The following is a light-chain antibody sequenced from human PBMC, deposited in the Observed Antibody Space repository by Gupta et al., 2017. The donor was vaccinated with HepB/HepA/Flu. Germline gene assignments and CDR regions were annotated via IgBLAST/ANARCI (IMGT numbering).Light chain of an antibody. J-gene: IGLJ2*01. V-gene: IGLV2-23*02. CDR2: DIS. CDR1: SIDFGSYDL. CDR3: CSYAGSTTHVV. Sequence: QSALTQLSSESGSPGQSITISCNQTSIDFGSYDLVYWYQQHPGKAPKLMIYDISQRPSGVSNRFSGSKSGNTASLTISGLQAEDEADYYCCSYAGSTTHVVFGGGTKLTVL.